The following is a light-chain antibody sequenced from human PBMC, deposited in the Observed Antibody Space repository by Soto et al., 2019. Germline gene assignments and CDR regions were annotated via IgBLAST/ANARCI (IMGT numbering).Light chain of an antibody. V-gene: IGKV1-12*01. CDR2: AAS. CDR1: QDISSW. Sequence: DIHMTQSPSSVSASAGYRFTITCRASQDISSWLAWYQQEPGKAPKLLIYAASSLQSGVPSRFSGSGSGTDFTLTISSLQPEDFATYYCQQANSFPITFGQGTRLEIK. J-gene: IGKJ5*01. CDR3: QQANSFPIT.